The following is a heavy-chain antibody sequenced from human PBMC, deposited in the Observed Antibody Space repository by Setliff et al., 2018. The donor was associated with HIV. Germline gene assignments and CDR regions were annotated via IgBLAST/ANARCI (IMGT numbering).Heavy chain of an antibody. CDR1: GGSFSGYY. V-gene: IGHV4-38-2*01. Sequence: SETLSLTCAVYGGSFSGYYWGWIRQPPGKGLDWIGSIYHSGSTYYNPSLKSRVTISVDTSKNQFSLELSSVTAADTAIFYCARHSGGDQLLREFDYWGQGTLVTVS. CDR3: ARHSGGDQLLREFDY. CDR2: IYHSGST. J-gene: IGHJ4*02. D-gene: IGHD2-2*01.